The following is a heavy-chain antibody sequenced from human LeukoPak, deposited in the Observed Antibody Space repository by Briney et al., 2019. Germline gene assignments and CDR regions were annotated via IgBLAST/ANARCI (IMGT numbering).Heavy chain of an antibody. V-gene: IGHV3-53*05. CDR3: ARDIRSSGGLFDY. Sequence: PGGSLRLSCAASGFTVSSNYMSWVRQAPGKGLEWVSVIYSGGSTYYAGSLKGRFTISRDNSKNTLYLQVNSLRAEDTSVYYCARDIRSSGGLFDYLGQATLVTVSS. D-gene: IGHD6-6*01. CDR1: GFTVSSNY. J-gene: IGHJ4*02. CDR2: IYSGGST.